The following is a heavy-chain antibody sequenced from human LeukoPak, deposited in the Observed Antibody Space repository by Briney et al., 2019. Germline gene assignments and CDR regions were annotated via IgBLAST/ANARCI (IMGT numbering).Heavy chain of an antibody. V-gene: IGHV3-23*01. CDR3: AKDVVPDSGWDLDY. CDR2: IYLGGDST. D-gene: IGHD6-19*01. Sequence: GGSLSLSCAAATFTFSTYCMTWVRQGPGKGREWVSSIYLGGDSTFYADSVKDRFTTSRDNSNNTLYLQMSSLRTADTAIYYCAKDVVPDSGWDLDYWGQGTMVTVSS. J-gene: IGHJ4*02. CDR1: TFTFSTYC.